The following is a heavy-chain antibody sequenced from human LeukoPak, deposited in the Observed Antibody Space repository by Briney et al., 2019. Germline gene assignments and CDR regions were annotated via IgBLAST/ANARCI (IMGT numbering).Heavy chain of an antibody. V-gene: IGHV3-23*01. J-gene: IGHJ4*02. CDR1: GFTFSSYA. D-gene: IGHD3-3*01. CDR3: AKMGLYYDFWSGYQFDY. Sequence: GGSLRLSCAASGFTFSSYAMSWVRQAPGKGLEWVSAISGSGGSTYYADSVKGRSTISRDNSKNTLYLQMNSLRAEDTAVYYCAKMGLYYDFWSGYQFDYWGQGTLVTVSS. CDR2: ISGSGGST.